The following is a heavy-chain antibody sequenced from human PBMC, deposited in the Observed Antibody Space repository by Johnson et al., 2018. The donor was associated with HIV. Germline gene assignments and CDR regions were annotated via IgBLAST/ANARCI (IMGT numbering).Heavy chain of an antibody. CDR3: VKLPVAPSYGAVDI. J-gene: IGHJ3*02. CDR2: IWYAGSNK. CDR1: GFTFSSYA. V-gene: IGHV3-33*06. D-gene: IGHD6-19*01. Sequence: QVQLVESGGGVVQPGRSLRLSCAASGFTFSSYAMHWVRQAPGKGLEWVAVIWYAGSNKYYADSVKGRFTISRDNSKNTLYLQMNSLRAEDTAVYYCVKLPVAPSYGAVDIGGQGTMVTVSS.